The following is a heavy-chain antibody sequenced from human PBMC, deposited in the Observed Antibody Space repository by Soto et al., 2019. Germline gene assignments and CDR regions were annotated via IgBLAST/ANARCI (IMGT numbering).Heavy chain of an antibody. D-gene: IGHD3-10*01. V-gene: IGHV4-39*01. CDR1: GGSISSSSYY. CDR2: IYYSGST. J-gene: IGHJ4*02. CDR3: ARGYSGSYYTAHQIYFDY. Sequence: ASETLSLTCTVSGGSISSSSYYWGWIRQPPGKGLEWIGSIYYSGSTYYNPSLKSRVTISVDTSKNQFSLKLSSVTAADTAVYYCARGYSGSYYTAHQIYFDYWGQGTLVTVSS.